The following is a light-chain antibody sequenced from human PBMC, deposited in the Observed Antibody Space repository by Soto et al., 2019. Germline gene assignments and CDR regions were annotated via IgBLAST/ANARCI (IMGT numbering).Light chain of an antibody. V-gene: IGKV3-15*01. J-gene: IGKJ1*01. CDR1: QSVSSN. CDR3: QQYNNWPPWT. CDR2: GAS. Sequence: EIVMTQSPATLSVSPGERATLSCRASQSVSSNLAWYQQKPVQAPRLLIYGASTRATGIPARFSGSGSGTEFTLTISSPQSEDFAVYYCQQYNNWPPWTFGKGTKVEIK.